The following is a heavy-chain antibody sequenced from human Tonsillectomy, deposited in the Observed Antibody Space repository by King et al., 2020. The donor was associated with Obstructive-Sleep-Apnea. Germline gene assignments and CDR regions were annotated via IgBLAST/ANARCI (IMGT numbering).Heavy chain of an antibody. J-gene: IGHJ3*02. V-gene: IGHV3-23*04. CDR2: ISGSGGST. Sequence: VQLVESGGGLVQPGGSLRLSCAASGFTFSSYAMRWVRQAPGKGLEWVSAISGSGGSTYYADSVKGQFTISRDNSKNTLYLLMNSLRAEDTAVYYCAKDQGLYSSNDAFDIWGQGTMVTVSS. CDR3: AKDQGLYSSNDAFDI. CDR1: GFTFSSYA. D-gene: IGHD5-18*01.